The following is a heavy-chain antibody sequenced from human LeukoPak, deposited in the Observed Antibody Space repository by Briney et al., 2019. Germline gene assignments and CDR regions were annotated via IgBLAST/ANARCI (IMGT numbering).Heavy chain of an antibody. Sequence: PSETLSLTCAVSGGSDSSGAYSWSWIRQPPGKGLEWIGYISHSGSTYYKPSLKSRVTISVDRSRDQFSLKLSSVTAADTAVYYCARGYHASTVTTPPDYWGQGTLVTVSS. V-gene: IGHV4-30-2*01. D-gene: IGHD4-17*01. CDR2: ISHSGST. CDR1: GGSDSSGAYS. J-gene: IGHJ4*02. CDR3: ARGYHASTVTTPPDY.